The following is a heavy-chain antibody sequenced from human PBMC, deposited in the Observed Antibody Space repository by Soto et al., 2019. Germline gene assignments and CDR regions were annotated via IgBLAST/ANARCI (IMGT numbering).Heavy chain of an antibody. Sequence: SETLSLTCTVSGGSISSYYWSWIRQPPGKGQEWIGYIYYSGSTNYNPSLKSRVTISVDTSKNQFSLRLSSVTAADTAVYYCAIGLFGTMVRGVTRRYNWFGPWGQGTLVTVSS. CDR1: GGSISSYY. V-gene: IGHV4-59*08. CDR2: IYYSGST. D-gene: IGHD3-10*01. J-gene: IGHJ5*02. CDR3: AIGLFGTMVRGVTRRYNWFGP.